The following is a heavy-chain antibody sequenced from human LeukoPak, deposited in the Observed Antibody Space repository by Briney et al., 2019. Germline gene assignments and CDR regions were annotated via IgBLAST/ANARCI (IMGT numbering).Heavy chain of an antibody. Sequence: SETLSLTCTVSGASMSSYYWSWIRQPAGKGLEWIGRTHTSASTNYNPSLKGRVTISVDTSKKQFSLRLSSVTAADTAMYYCATYYCPSSCRLDYWGQGILVTVSP. J-gene: IGHJ4*02. CDR2: THTSAST. D-gene: IGHD2-2*01. CDR1: GASMSSYY. CDR3: ATYYCPSSCRLDY. V-gene: IGHV4-4*07.